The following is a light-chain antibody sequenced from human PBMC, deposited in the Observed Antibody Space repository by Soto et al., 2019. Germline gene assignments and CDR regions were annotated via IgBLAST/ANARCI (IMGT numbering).Light chain of an antibody. CDR3: IQGTHWPLT. CDR2: EVS. V-gene: IGKV2-30*01. Sequence: EVVLTQSPLSLPVTVGQPATVSCRSSQSLLFFNGITYLTWFHQRPGQPPRRLISEVSNRDSGVTGRFSGSGSGTDFTLEISRVEAEDVGLFYCIQGTHWPLTFGGGTRVEIK. CDR1: QSLLFFNGITY. J-gene: IGKJ4*01.